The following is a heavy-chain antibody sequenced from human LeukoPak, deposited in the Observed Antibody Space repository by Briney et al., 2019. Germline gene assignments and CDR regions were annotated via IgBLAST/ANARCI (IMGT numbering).Heavy chain of an antibody. CDR3: ARVTTGMHAFDI. Sequence: SQTSSLTCTVSGGSISSGGYYWSWIRQHPGKGLEWIGYIYYSGSTYYNPSLKSRVTISVDTSKNQFSLKLSSVTAADTAAYYCARVTTGMHAFDIWGQGTMVTVSS. CDR1: GGSISSGGYY. CDR2: IYYSGST. J-gene: IGHJ3*02. V-gene: IGHV4-31*03. D-gene: IGHD1-1*01.